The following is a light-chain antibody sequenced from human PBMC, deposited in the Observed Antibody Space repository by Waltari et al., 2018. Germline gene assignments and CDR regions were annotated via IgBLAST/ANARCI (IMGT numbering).Light chain of an antibody. CDR1: GSDIGYYNF. CDR3: SSYTSTNTII. CDR2: DVS. J-gene: IGLJ2*01. Sequence: QSALAQSASVSGSPGPSITIPCTGTGSDIGYYNFVSWYQQHPGKAPKLLIFDVSRCSSGVSNRFSGSKSGNTASLTISGLQAEDEADYYCSSYTSTNTIIFGGGTKVTVL. V-gene: IGLV2-14*03.